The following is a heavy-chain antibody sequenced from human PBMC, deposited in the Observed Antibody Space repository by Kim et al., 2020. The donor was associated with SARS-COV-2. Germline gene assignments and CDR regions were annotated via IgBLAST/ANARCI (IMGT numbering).Heavy chain of an antibody. V-gene: IGHV1-3*01. CDR1: GHFFTRDS. J-gene: IGHJ4*02. CDR2: IDCGNGNT. D-gene: IGHD3-16*01. Sequence: ASVKVSCKTSGHFFTRDSIHWVRQAPGQGLEWMGGIDCGNGNTIYSQKCQGRVTFTTETSASTAYMELSFLRSEDSAVYYCLGGFYFDYWGQGTLVTGSS. CDR3: LGGFYFDY.